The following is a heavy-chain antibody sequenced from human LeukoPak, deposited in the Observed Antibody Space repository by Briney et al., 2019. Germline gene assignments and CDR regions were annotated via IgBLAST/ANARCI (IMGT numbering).Heavy chain of an antibody. J-gene: IGHJ1*01. CDR2: IYTSGST. V-gene: IGHV4-4*07. CDR1: GGSISSYY. Sequence: SETLSLTCTVSGGSISSYYWSWIRQPAGKGLEWIGRIYTSGSTNYNPSLKSRVTMSVDPSNNQFSLNLRSVTAADTAVYYCARRRYYDGSGYLEWGQGTLLSVPS. D-gene: IGHD3-22*01. CDR3: ARRRYYDGSGYLE.